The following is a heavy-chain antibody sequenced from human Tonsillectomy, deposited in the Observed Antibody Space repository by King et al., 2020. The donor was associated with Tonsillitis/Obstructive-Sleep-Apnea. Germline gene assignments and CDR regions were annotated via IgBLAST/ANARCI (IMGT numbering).Heavy chain of an antibody. J-gene: IGHJ6*02. V-gene: IGHV1-69*12. D-gene: IGHD6-19*01. Sequence: QLVQSGAEVKKPGSSVKVSCKASGGTFSSDAISWVRQAPGQGLEWMGGIIPIFDTASYAQKFQGRVTITADESTNTAYMELSSLRSEDTAVYYCARDHQEGVIAVAGTDYYYYGMDVWGQGTTVTVSS. CDR3: ARDHQEGVIAVAGTDYYYYGMDV. CDR1: GGTFSSDA. CDR2: IIPIFDTA.